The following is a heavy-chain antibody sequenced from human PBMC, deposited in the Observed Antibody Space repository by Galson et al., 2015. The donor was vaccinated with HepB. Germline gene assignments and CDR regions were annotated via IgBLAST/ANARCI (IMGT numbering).Heavy chain of an antibody. V-gene: IGHV3-9*01. D-gene: IGHD2-8*02. CDR2: ISWNSGTI. CDR1: GFTFDDYA. J-gene: IGHJ4*02. CDR3: AKDTGGSLDY. Sequence: SLRLSCAASGFTFDDYAMHWVRQVPGKGLEWVSGISWNSGTIDYADSVKGRFTISRDNAKNSLYLQMNSLRAEDTALYYCAKDTGGSLDYWGQGTLVTVSS.